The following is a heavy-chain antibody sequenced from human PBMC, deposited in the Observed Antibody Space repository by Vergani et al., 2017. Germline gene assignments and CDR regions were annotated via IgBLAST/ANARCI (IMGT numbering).Heavy chain of an antibody. CDR1: GFTFNHCA. Sequence: EAQLLESGGDLVQPGGSLRLSCAASGFTFNHCAMNWVRQAPGKGLEWVSGISGSGGSTYYAGSVKGRFTISRDSSKNTLYLQMNSLSAGDTAVYYCAKANPRNSGYDYLYYYHAMDVWGQGTTVTVSS. J-gene: IGHJ6*02. V-gene: IGHV3-23*01. CDR3: AKANPRNSGYDYLYYYHAMDV. CDR2: ISGSGGST. D-gene: IGHD5-12*01.